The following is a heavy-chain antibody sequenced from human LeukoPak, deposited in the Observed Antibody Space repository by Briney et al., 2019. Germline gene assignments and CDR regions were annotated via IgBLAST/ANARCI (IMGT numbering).Heavy chain of an antibody. Sequence: SVKVSCKASGGTFSSYTISWVRQAPGQWLEWMGRIIPILGIANYAQKFQGRVTITADKTTSTAYMELSSLRSEDTAVYYCARDDSPYYYGSGSYGSFDYWGQGTLVTVSS. D-gene: IGHD3-10*01. V-gene: IGHV1-69*04. CDR1: GGTFSSYT. CDR3: ARDDSPYYYGSGSYGSFDY. J-gene: IGHJ4*02. CDR2: IIPILGIA.